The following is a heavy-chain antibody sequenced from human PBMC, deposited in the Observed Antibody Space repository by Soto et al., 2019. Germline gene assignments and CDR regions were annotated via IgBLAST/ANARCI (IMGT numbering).Heavy chain of an antibody. Sequence: GASVKVSCKASGGTFSSYAISWVRQAPGQGLEWMGGIIPIFGTANYAQKFQGRVTITADESTSTAYMELSSLRSEDTAVYYCARGPIVVVPAAIRLSAFDIWGPGTMVTVSS. CDR3: ARGPIVVVPAAIRLSAFDI. D-gene: IGHD2-2*02. J-gene: IGHJ3*02. V-gene: IGHV1-69*13. CDR1: GGTFSSYA. CDR2: IIPIFGTA.